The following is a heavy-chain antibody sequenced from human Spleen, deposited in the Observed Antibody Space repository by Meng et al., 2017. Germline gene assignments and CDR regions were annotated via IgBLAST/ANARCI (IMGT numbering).Heavy chain of an antibody. V-gene: IGHV3-23*01. CDR2: ISGSGGST. CDR1: GFTFSSYA. D-gene: IGHD3-10*01. CDR3: AKDRLVRGVEWYFDL. J-gene: IGHJ2*01. Sequence: GESLKISCAASGFTFSSYAMSWVRQAPGKGLEWVSAISGSGGSTYYADSVKGRFTISRDNSKNTLYLQMNSLRAEGTAVYYCAKDRLVRGVEWYFDLWGRGTLVTVSS.